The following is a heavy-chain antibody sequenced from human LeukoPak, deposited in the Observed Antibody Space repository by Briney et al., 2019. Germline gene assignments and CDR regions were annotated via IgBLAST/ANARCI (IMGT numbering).Heavy chain of an antibody. J-gene: IGHJ4*02. CDR2: LSGRGGST. CDR1: GFTFGMYA. Sequence: GGSLRLSCAASGFTFGMYAMSWVRQAPGKGLEWVSTLSGRGGSTYYADSVKGRFTISGDESKNTLSLQMNSLRPEDTAVYYCAKNAAGIVLMIYAPLDSWGQGTLVTVSS. CDR3: AKNAAGIVLMIYAPLDS. D-gene: IGHD2-8*01. V-gene: IGHV3-23*01.